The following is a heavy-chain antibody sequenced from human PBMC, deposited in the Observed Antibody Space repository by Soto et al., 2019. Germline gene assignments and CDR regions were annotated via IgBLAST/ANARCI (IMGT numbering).Heavy chain of an antibody. D-gene: IGHD1-20*01. CDR3: ARRYGYSFDY. V-gene: IGHV4-59*08. CDR2: IYYSGST. CDR1: GGSISSYY. J-gene: IGHJ4*02. Sequence: QVQLQESGPGLVKPSETLSLTCTVSGGSISSYYWSWIRQPPGKGLEWIGYIYYSGSTNYNPSLKSGVTISVDTSKNQFSLKRSSVTAADTAVYYCARRYGYSFDYWGQGTLVTVSS.